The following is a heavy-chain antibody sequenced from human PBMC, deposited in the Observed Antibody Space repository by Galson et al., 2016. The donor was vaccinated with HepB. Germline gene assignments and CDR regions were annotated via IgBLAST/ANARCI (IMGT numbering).Heavy chain of an antibody. D-gene: IGHD4-17*01. J-gene: IGHJ5*02. CDR2: ISSSSSYI. CDR1: GLTFSSYS. Sequence: SLRLSCAASGLTFSSYSMNWVRQAPGKGLEWVSSISSSSSYIFYADSVKGRFTISRDNAKKSLYLQMNSLRAEDTAIYYCARDRYGDYSIAPRNGWFDPWGQGTLVTVSS. CDR3: ARDRYGDYSIAPRNGWFDP. V-gene: IGHV3-21*01.